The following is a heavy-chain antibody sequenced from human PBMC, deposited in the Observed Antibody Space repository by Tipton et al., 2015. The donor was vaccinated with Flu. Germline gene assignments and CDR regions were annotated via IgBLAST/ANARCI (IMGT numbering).Heavy chain of an antibody. J-gene: IGHJ5*02. CDR1: GGSINSDSYY. D-gene: IGHD3-10*01. CDR2: IYSSGST. CDR3: ARGITTYGTSNYFDP. V-gene: IGHV4-61*02. Sequence: TLSLTCTVSGGSINSDSYYWTWIRQPAGEGLEWIGRIYSSGSTHYNPSLKSLVTISVDTSKNQFSLTLTSVTAADTALYYCARGITTYGTSNYFDPWGQGTLVTVSS.